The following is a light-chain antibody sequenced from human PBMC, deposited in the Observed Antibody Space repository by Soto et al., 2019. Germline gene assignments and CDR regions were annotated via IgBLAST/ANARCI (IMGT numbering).Light chain of an antibody. Sequence: EIVLTQSPGTLPLSPGERATLSCRASQSVSSNYLAWYQQKPGPAPGLLIYAASTRATGIPDRFSGSGSGTDFSLSISRLEPEDFAVYYCQLYGSSPVTFGQGTRLEIK. J-gene: IGKJ5*01. V-gene: IGKV3-20*01. CDR3: QLYGSSPVT. CDR2: AAS. CDR1: QSVSSNY.